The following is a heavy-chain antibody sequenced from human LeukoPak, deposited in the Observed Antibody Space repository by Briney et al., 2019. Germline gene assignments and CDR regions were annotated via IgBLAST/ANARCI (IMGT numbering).Heavy chain of an antibody. CDR2: INHSGST. V-gene: IGHV4-34*01. D-gene: IGHD3-9*01. J-gene: IGHJ4*02. Sequence: SETLSLTCAVYGGSFSGYYWSWIRQPPGKGLEWIGEINHSGSTNYNPSLKSRVTISVDTSKNQFSPKLSSVTAADTAVYYCARRVLRYFDWSLWGQGTLVTVSS. CDR3: ARRVLRYFDWSL. CDR1: GGSFSGYY.